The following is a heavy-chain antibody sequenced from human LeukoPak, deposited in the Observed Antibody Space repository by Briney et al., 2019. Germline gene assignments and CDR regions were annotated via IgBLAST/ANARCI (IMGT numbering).Heavy chain of an antibody. Sequence: ASVKVSCKASGGTFSSYAISWVRQAPGQGLEWMGWISAYNGNTNYAQKLQGRVTMTTDTSTSTAYMELRSLRSDDTAVYYCATDSSGWFRDAFDIWGQGTMVTVSS. J-gene: IGHJ3*02. D-gene: IGHD6-19*01. CDR3: ATDSSGWFRDAFDI. V-gene: IGHV1-18*01. CDR2: ISAYNGNT. CDR1: GGTFSSYA.